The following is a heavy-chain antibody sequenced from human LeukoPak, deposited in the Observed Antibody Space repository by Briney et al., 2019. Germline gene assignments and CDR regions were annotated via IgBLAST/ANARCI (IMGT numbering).Heavy chain of an antibody. J-gene: IGHJ4*02. CDR3: ARDWESHDYGGNAPFDY. Sequence: ASVKVSCKASGGTFSSYAISWVRQAPGQGLEWMGGIIPIFGTANYAQKFQGRVTITADKSTSTAYMELSSLRSEDTAVYYCARDWESHDYGGNAPFDYWGQGTLVTVSS. V-gene: IGHV1-69*06. CDR2: IIPIFGTA. CDR1: GGTFSSYA. D-gene: IGHD4-23*01.